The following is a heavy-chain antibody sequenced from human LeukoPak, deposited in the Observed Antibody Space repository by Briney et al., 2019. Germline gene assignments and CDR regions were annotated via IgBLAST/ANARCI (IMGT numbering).Heavy chain of an antibody. CDR3: ARGDTDAFDI. Sequence: PSETLSLTCAVYGGSFSGYYWSWIRQPPGKGLEWIGEINHSGSTNYNPSLKSRVTISVDTSKNQSSLKLSSVTAADTAVYYCARGDTDAFDIWGQGTMVTVSS. CDR1: GGSFSGYY. CDR2: INHSGST. V-gene: IGHV4-34*01. J-gene: IGHJ3*02.